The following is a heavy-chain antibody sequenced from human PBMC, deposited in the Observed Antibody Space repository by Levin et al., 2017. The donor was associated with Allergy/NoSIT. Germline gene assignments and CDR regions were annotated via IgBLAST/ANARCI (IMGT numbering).Heavy chain of an antibody. D-gene: IGHD6-13*01. CDR3: AKAGGASWYHY. J-gene: IGHJ4*02. CDR2: INNSGSAT. Sequence: GESLKISCETSGFSFSQSTLGWIRQAPGKGPEWVSDINNSGSATYYAQSVNGRFTISRDNSKNTLYLQMSSLRADDTALYYWAKAGGASWYHYWGQGTLVTVSS. CDR1: GFSFSQST. V-gene: IGHV3-23*01.